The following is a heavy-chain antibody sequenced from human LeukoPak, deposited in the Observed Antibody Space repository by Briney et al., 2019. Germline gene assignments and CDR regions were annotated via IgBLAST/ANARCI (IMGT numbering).Heavy chain of an antibody. CDR3: AKAVKGRCSGARCYAFDY. Sequence: GGSLRLSCAASGFTFSSHGMHWVRQAPGEGLQWVAFIRFGGSDKYYEDSVKGRFIISRDNSKNTLYLQMNNLRTADTAIYYCAKAVKGRCSGARCYAFDYWGQGTLVTVSS. CDR1: GFTFSSHG. V-gene: IGHV3-30*02. CDR2: IRFGGSDK. D-gene: IGHD2-15*01. J-gene: IGHJ4*02.